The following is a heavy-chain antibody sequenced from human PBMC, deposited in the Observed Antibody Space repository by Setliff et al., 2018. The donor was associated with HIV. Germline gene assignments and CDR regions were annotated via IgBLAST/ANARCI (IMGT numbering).Heavy chain of an antibody. D-gene: IGHD2-2*01. V-gene: IGHV3-33*05. J-gene: IGHJ4*02. Sequence: PGGSLRLSCAASGFTFSSYAMHWVRQAPGKGLEWVAVISYDGSEKYYVDSVKGRFTISRDNAKNSLYLQMNSLRAEDTAVYYCASHFGYCSSTSCEGYWGQGALVTVSS. CDR2: ISYDGSEK. CDR1: GFTFSSYA. CDR3: ASHFGYCSSTSCEGY.